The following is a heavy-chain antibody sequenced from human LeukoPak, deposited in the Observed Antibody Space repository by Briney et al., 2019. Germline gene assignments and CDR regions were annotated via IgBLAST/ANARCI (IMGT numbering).Heavy chain of an antibody. J-gene: IGHJ3*02. CDR2: IIPIFGTA. CDR3: ARPDFTMIGPGAFDI. D-gene: IGHD3-22*01. V-gene: IGHV1-69*01. Sequence: ASVTVSFKASGGTFSSYAISWVRQAPGQGLEWMGGIIPIFGTANYAQKFQGRVTITADESTSTAYMELSSLRSEDTAVYYCARPDFTMIGPGAFDIWGQGTMVTVSS. CDR1: GGTFSSYA.